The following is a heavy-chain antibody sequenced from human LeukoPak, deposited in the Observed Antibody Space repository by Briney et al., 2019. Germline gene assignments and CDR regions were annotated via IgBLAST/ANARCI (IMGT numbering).Heavy chain of an antibody. CDR3: ARLKFYDSTGYSPGYYMDV. CDR1: GGSISSYY. Sequence: PSETLSLTCTVSGGSISSYYWSWIRQPAGKGLEWIGRIYPTGNTDYNPSLKTRVTMSTDLSKKRFSLRLRSVTAADTAVYYCARLKFYDSTGYSPGYYMDVWGKGTAVTVSS. D-gene: IGHD3-22*01. CDR2: IYPTGNT. J-gene: IGHJ6*03. V-gene: IGHV4-4*07.